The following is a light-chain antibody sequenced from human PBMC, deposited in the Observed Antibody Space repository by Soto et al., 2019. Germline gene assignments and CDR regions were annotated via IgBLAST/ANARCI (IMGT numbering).Light chain of an antibody. J-gene: IGLJ2*01. V-gene: IGLV3-21*04. CDR3: QVWDSSSDPHPV. CDR2: YDS. Sequence: SYELTQPPSVSVAPGKTARITCGGNNIGSKSVHWYQQKPGQAPVLVIYYDSDRPSGIPERFSGSNSGNTATLTISRVEAGDEADYYCQVWDSSSDPHPVFGGGTKLTVL. CDR1: NIGSKS.